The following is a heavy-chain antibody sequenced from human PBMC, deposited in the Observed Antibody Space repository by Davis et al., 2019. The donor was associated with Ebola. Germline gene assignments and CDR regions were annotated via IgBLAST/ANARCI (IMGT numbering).Heavy chain of an antibody. J-gene: IGHJ6*03. V-gene: IGHV3-49*03. CDR1: GFTFGDYA. D-gene: IGHD6-13*01. CDR3: TRDGYSSSWYGGYYYYMDV. CDR2: IRSKAYGGTT. Sequence: GESLKISCTASGFTFGDYAMSWFRQAPGKGLVWVGFIRSKAYGGTTEYAASVKGRFTISRHDSKSIAYLQMNSLKTEDTAVYYCTRDGYSSSWYGGYYYYMDVWGKGTTVTVSS.